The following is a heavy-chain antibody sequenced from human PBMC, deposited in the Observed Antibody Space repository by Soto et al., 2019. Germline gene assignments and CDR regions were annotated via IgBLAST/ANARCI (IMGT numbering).Heavy chain of an antibody. CDR1: GFSLSTSGMC. V-gene: IGHV2-70*01. J-gene: IGHJ6*02. CDR3: ARNYRHGYYYGMDV. D-gene: IGHD1-26*01. Sequence: GSGPTLVNPTQTLTLTCTFSGFSLSTSGMCVSWIRQPPGKALEWLALIDWDDDKYYSTSLKTRLTTSKDTSKNQVVLTMTNMDPVDTATYYCARNYRHGYYYGMDVWGQGTTVTVSS. CDR2: IDWDDDK.